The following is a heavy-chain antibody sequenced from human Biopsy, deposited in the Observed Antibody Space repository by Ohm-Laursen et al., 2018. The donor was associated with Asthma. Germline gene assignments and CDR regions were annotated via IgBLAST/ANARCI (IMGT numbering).Heavy chain of an antibody. Sequence: SLRLSCAAFGFTFSSYGMHWVRQAPGKGLEWVAVISYDGSNKYYADSVKGRFTISRDNSKNTLYLQMNSLRAEDTAVYYCARDEAVVVPAAIPGNWFDPWGQGTLVTVSS. CDR1: GFTFSSYG. CDR3: ARDEAVVVPAAIPGNWFDP. D-gene: IGHD2-2*01. J-gene: IGHJ5*02. V-gene: IGHV3-30*03. CDR2: ISYDGSNK.